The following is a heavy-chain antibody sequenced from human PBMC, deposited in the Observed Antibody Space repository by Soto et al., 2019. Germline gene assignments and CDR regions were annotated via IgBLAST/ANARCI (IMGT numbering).Heavy chain of an antibody. V-gene: IGHV1-46*03. Sequence: QVQLVQSRAEVKKPGASVKVSCKASGNTFSNYYIHWVRQAPGQGLEWMGTINPSGGHTTYAQKFLGRVTMTRDTSTSTLYMELTSLRSEDTAVYYCARGGHVVVVTAAFDHWGQGTLVTVSS. CDR1: GNTFSNYY. CDR2: INPSGGHT. J-gene: IGHJ4*02. CDR3: ARGGHVVVVTAAFDH. D-gene: IGHD2-21*02.